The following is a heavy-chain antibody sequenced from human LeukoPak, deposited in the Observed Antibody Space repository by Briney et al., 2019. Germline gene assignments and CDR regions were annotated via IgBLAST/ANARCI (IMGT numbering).Heavy chain of an antibody. D-gene: IGHD6-13*01. Sequence: ASVKVSCKASGYTFTSYYMHWVRQAPGQGLEWMGIINPSGGSTSYAQKSQGRVTMTRDTSTSTVYMELSSLRSEDTAVYYCARWGIAAAGFDYWGQGTLVTVSS. CDR1: GYTFTSYY. V-gene: IGHV1-46*01. CDR3: ARWGIAAAGFDY. CDR2: INPSGGST. J-gene: IGHJ4*02.